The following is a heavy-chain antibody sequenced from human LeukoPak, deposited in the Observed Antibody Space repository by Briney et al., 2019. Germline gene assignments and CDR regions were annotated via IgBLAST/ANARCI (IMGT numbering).Heavy chain of an antibody. J-gene: IGHJ5*02. D-gene: IGHD3-9*01. CDR2: INPNSGKT. Sequence: GASVTVSCKASGYTFITYDINWVRQAPGQGAEWMGWINPNSGKTGYAQKFHGGLHLTRNTSIRTAYMEFSSLESDDTAIYYCLRAPQEDRDPLTGIQTGNWFNPWGQGTLVTVSS. V-gene: IGHV1-8*01. CDR1: GYTFITYD. CDR3: LRAPQEDRDPLTGIQTGNWFNP.